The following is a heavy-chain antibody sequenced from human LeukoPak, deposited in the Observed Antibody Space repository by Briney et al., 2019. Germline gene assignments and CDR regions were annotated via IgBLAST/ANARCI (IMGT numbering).Heavy chain of an antibody. CDR1: GGSISSSNW. Sequence: PSGTLSLTCAVSGGSISSSNWWSWVRQPPGKGLEWIGEIYHSGSTNYNPSLKSRVTISVDKSKNQFSLKLSSVTAADTAVYYCARGTVLLWFGEFYYYYYMDVWGKGTTVTVSS. D-gene: IGHD3-10*01. CDR2: IYHSGST. CDR3: ARGTVLLWFGEFYYYYYMDV. V-gene: IGHV4-4*02. J-gene: IGHJ6*03.